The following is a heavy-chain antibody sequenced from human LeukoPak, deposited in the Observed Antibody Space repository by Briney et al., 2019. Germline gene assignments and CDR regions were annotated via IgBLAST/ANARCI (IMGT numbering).Heavy chain of an antibody. CDR3: ARDQGSSGYYSDDDDAFDI. D-gene: IGHD3-22*01. Sequence: GASVKVSCKASGGTFSSYAISWVRQAPGQGLEWMGGIIPIFGTANYAQKFQGRVTITADESTSTAYMELSSLRSEDTAVYYCARDQGSSGYYSDDDDAFDIWGQGTMVTVS. V-gene: IGHV1-69*13. CDR2: IIPIFGTA. J-gene: IGHJ3*02. CDR1: GGTFSSYA.